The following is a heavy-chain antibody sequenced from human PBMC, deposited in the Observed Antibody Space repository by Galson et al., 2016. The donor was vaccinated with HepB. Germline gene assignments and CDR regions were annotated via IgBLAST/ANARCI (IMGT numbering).Heavy chain of an antibody. D-gene: IGHD1-26*01. V-gene: IGHV3-74*01. Sequence: SLRLSCAASGFTFSSYWMYWFRQGPGKGLVWVSRIDSDGTSTSYADFVKGRFTISRDNAKNTLYLQMNSLGAEDTAVFYCARGWRGGTLGEDGSAGLHWGQGTLVTVSS. CDR1: GFTFSSYW. J-gene: IGHJ4*02. CDR2: IDSDGTST. CDR3: ARGWRGGTLGEDGSAGLH.